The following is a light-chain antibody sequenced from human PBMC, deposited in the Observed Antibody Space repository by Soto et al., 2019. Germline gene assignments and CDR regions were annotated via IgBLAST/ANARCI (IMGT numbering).Light chain of an antibody. V-gene: IGKV1-5*03. CDR1: QSISPW. CDR3: QQFNTYSRT. CDR2: RVS. J-gene: IGKJ1*01. Sequence: DIQMTQSPSTLSASIGDRVTITCRASQSISPWLAWYQQRPGKAPNLRFYRVSNLASGVTSRFSGSGFGTDFNLTISSLQPEDFATYYCQQFNTYSRTFGQGTKVEI.